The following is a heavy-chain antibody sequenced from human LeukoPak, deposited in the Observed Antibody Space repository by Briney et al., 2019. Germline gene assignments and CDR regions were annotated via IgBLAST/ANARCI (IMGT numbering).Heavy chain of an antibody. D-gene: IGHD6-13*01. J-gene: IGHJ3*02. CDR3: ARDPENYSSSWYYDAFDI. V-gene: IGHV3-23*01. CDR2: ISGSGGST. Sequence: PGGSLRLSCAASGFTFSIYAMSWVRQAPGKGLEWVSAISGSGGSTYYADSVKGRFTISRDNSKNTLYLQMNSLRAEDTAVYYCARDPENYSSSWYYDAFDIWGQGTMVTVSS. CDR1: GFTFSIYA.